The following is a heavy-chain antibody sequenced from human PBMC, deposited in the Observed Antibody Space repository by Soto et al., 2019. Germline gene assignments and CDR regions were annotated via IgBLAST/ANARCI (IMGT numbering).Heavy chain of an antibody. CDR1: GGSISSYY. J-gene: IGHJ6*01. D-gene: IGHD2-15*01. CDR3: ARAGGYCSGGSCIAPCGMDV. V-gene: IGHV4-59*01. Sequence: SETLSLTCTVSGGSISSYYWGWIRQPPGKGLEWIGYIYYSGSTNYNPSLKRRVTISVDTSKNQFSLKLSSVTAADTAVYYCARAGGYCSGGSCIAPCGMDVWGRGTTVPVSS. CDR2: IYYSGST.